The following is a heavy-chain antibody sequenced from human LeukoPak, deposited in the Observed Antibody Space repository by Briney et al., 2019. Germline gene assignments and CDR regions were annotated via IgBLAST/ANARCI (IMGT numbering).Heavy chain of an antibody. CDR3: ARLTAGTIPS. CDR2: IYTGGNT. CDR1: GFTVSSNY. V-gene: IGHV3-53*01. D-gene: IGHD6-13*01. Sequence: GGSLRLSCAASGFTVSSNYMSWVRQAPGKGLEWVSGIYTGGNTYHADSVKGRFTISRDNSKNTLNLQMNNLRAEDTAVYYCARLTAGTIPSWGQGTLVSVSS. J-gene: IGHJ5*02.